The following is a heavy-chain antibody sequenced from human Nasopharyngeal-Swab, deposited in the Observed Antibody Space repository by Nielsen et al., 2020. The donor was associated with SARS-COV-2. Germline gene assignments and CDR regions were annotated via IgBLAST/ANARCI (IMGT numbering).Heavy chain of an antibody. D-gene: IGHD3-10*01. V-gene: IGHV4-34*01. Sequence: SETLSLTCAVYGGSFSGLYWSWIRQPPGKGLEWIGETHQSGATNYNPSLRSRATISADTSKNQLSLNLTPVTAADTAVYYCATVAPPRGSLDIWGHGTMVTVSS. J-gene: IGHJ3*02. CDR2: THQSGAT. CDR3: ATVAPPRGSLDI. CDR1: GGSFSGLY.